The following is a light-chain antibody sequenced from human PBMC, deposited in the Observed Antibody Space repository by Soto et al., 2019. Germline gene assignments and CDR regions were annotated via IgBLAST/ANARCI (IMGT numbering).Light chain of an antibody. V-gene: IGLV3-21*02. CDR2: DDA. CDR3: QVYDGSIEHNYHPYV. CDR1: NIGSRS. J-gene: IGLJ1*01. Sequence: SYELTQPRSVSVAPGQTARITCGGNNIGSRSVHWYQQKPGQAPVLVVYDDADRPSGIPERFSGSNSGNTATLTISMVEGGDEDDYYGQVYDGSIEHNYHPYVYGNGNKLTVL.